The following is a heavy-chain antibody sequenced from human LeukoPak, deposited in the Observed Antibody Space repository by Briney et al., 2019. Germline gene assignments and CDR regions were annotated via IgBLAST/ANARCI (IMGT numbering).Heavy chain of an antibody. CDR1: GYTFTGYY. V-gene: IGHV1-2*04. CDR3: ARDGYSSSWPPSWFDP. Sequence: ASVKVSCKASGYTFTGYYMHWVRQAPGQGLEWMGWINPNSGGTNYAQKFQGWVTMTRDTSISTAYMELSRLRSDDTAVYYCARDGYSSSWPPSWFDPWGQGTLVTVSS. D-gene: IGHD6-13*01. J-gene: IGHJ5*02. CDR2: INPNSGGT.